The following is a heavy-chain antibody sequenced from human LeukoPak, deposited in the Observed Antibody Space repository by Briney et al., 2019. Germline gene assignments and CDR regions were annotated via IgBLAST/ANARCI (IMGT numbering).Heavy chain of an antibody. Sequence: GGSLRLSCTASGFSFSGHWMHWARQLPGKGLVWVSRISPTGSITSYADSVKGRFTVSRDNAKNTLYLQVNNLRAEDTAVYYCARGGKGYDTGNDIWGQGTMVTVSS. CDR2: ISPTGSIT. D-gene: IGHD3-22*01. CDR3: ARGGKGYDTGNDI. J-gene: IGHJ3*02. V-gene: IGHV3-74*01. CDR1: GFSFSGHW.